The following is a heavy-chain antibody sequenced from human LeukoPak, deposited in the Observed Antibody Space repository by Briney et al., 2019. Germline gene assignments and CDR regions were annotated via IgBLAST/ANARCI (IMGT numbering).Heavy chain of an antibody. V-gene: IGHV6-1*01. D-gene: IGHD1-7*01. Sequence: SQTLSLTCAISVDSVSSNSAAWNWIRQSPSRGLEWLGRTYYRSKWYNDYAVSVKSRITINPDTSKNQFSLQLNSVTPEDTAVYYCARDRADNWNYDTNGMDVWGQGTTVTVSS. J-gene: IGHJ6*02. CDR2: TYYRSKWYN. CDR3: ARDRADNWNYDTNGMDV. CDR1: VDSVSSNSAA.